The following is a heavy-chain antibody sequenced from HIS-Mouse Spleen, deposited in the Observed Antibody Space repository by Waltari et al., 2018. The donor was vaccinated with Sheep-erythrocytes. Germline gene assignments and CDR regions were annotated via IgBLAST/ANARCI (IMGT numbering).Heavy chain of an antibody. V-gene: IGHV3-53*01. Sequence: EVQLVESGGGLIQPGGSLRLSCAASGFTVSSNYMSWVRQGPGKGREGVSVIYSSGSTYYADSVKGRFTISRDNSKNTLYLQMNSLRAEDTAVYYCARGHPDYGDYDAFDIWGQGTMVTVSS. D-gene: IGHD4-17*01. CDR2: IYSSGST. CDR1: GFTVSSNY. CDR3: ARGHPDYGDYDAFDI. J-gene: IGHJ3*02.